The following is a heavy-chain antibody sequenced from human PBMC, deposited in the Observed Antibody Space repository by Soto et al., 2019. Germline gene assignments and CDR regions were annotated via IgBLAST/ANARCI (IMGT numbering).Heavy chain of an antibody. Sequence: QVQLVESGGGVVQPGRSLRLSCAASGFTFSSYAMHWVRQAPGKGLEWVAVISYDGSNKYYADSVKGRFTISRDNSKNTLYLQMNSLRAEDAAVYYCARDSHQWLVVFWFDPWGQGTLVTVSS. CDR1: GFTFSSYA. D-gene: IGHD6-19*01. CDR2: ISYDGSNK. V-gene: IGHV3-30-3*01. CDR3: ARDSHQWLVVFWFDP. J-gene: IGHJ5*02.